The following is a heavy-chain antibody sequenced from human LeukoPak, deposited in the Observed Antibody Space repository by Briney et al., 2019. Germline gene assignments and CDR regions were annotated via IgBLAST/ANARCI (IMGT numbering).Heavy chain of an antibody. CDR2: MYRSGSA. J-gene: IGHJ4*02. Sequence: SETLSLTCTVFGDFIDNGYYWGWIRQPPGKGLEWIGTMYRSGSAYYDPSLRSRVTISVDTSKNQFSLKLSSVTAADTAVYYCARVQRCGGDCYHIDYWGQGTLVTVSS. CDR1: GDFIDNGYY. V-gene: IGHV4-38-2*02. D-gene: IGHD2-21*02. CDR3: ARVQRCGGDCYHIDY.